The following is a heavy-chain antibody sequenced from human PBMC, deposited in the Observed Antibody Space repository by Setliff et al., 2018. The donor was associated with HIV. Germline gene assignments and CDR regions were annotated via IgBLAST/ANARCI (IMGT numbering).Heavy chain of an antibody. J-gene: IGHJ4*02. V-gene: IGHV3-23*01. D-gene: IGHD3-22*01. CDR3: AKRSSSDNSVPGNYFDY. Sequence: LRLSCAASGFTFSSYAMSWVRQAPGKGLEWVSTIPVGDPTTYYAASVKGRFTISRDNSKNTLYLQMNSLTADETAVYYCAKRSSSDNSVPGNYFDYWGQGTLVTVSS. CDR1: GFTFSSYA. CDR2: IPVGDPTT.